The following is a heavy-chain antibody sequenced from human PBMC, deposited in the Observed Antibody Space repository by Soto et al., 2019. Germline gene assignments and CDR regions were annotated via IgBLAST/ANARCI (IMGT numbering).Heavy chain of an antibody. Sequence: SLTGAVSGGSISSSNWWSWVRQPPGKGLEWIGEIYHSGSTNYNPSLKSRVTISVDKSKNQFSLKLSSVTAADTAVYYCARKYNWNYIGGWFDPWGQGTLVTVSS. J-gene: IGHJ5*02. V-gene: IGHV4-4*02. CDR2: IYHSGST. D-gene: IGHD1-7*01. CDR1: GGSISSSNW. CDR3: ARKYNWNYIGGWFDP.